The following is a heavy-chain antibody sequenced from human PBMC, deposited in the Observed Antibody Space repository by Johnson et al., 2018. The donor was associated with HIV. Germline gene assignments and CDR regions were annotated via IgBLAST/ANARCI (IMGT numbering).Heavy chain of an antibody. CDR2: ISYDGSNK. CDR3: ARESRLGPLAHAFYI. CDR1: GFIFSSYG. V-gene: IGHV3-30*05. D-gene: IGHD7-27*01. J-gene: IGHJ3*02. Sequence: QMQLVESGGGVVQPGRSLRLSCAASGFIFSSYGIHWVRQAPGKGLQWVGIISYDGSNKYYADSVKGRFTISRDNSKNTLYLQMNSLRAEDTAVYYCARESRLGPLAHAFYIWGQGTMVTVSS.